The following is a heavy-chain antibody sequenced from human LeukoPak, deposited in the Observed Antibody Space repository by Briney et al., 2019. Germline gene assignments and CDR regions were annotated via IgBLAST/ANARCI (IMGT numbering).Heavy chain of an antibody. Sequence: GGSLRLSCAASGFTFSSYAMSWVRQAPGKGLEWVSAISGSGGSTYYADSVKGRFTISRVNSKNTLYLQMNSLRAEDTAVYYCAKVHYDFWSGYWGQGTLVTVSS. V-gene: IGHV3-23*01. D-gene: IGHD3-3*01. CDR3: AKVHYDFWSGY. J-gene: IGHJ4*02. CDR1: GFTFSSYA. CDR2: ISGSGGST.